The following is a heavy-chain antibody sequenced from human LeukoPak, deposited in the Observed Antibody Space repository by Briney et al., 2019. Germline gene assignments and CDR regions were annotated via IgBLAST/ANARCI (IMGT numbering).Heavy chain of an antibody. CDR1: GYTFTSFG. CDR3: TRDPGVDTTMIFFDY. J-gene: IGHJ4*02. Sequence: ASVKVSCKASGYTFTSFGISWVRQAPGQGLEWMGWISTYNGNTNYAQKLQGRVTMTTDTSTSTAYMEIRSLRSDDTAVYYCTRDPGVDTTMIFFDYWGQGTLVTVSS. V-gene: IGHV1-18*01. CDR2: ISTYNGNT. D-gene: IGHD5-18*01.